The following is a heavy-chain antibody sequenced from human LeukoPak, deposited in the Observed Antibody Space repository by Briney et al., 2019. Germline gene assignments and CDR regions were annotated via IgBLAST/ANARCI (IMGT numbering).Heavy chain of an antibody. CDR3: AKAAGDWFFDL. D-gene: IGHD6-19*01. Sequence: GGSLRLSCAASGFTFDDYAMHWVRQAPGKGLEWVSGISWNSGTKGYADSVKGRFTISRDNDQKSLYLLMNSLRPEDTALYYCAKAAGDWFFDLWGRGTLVSVSS. CDR1: GFTFDDYA. V-gene: IGHV3-9*01. CDR2: ISWNSGTK. J-gene: IGHJ2*01.